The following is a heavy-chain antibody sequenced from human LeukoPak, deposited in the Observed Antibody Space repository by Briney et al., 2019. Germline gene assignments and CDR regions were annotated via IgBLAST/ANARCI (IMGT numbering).Heavy chain of an antibody. CDR3: ARDKVTMVRGVPALYYMDV. V-gene: IGHV3-23*01. Sequence: GGSLRLSCAASGFAFSSYAMNWVRQAPGKGLEWVSAINGNGGSTYYADSVKGRFTISRDNAKNSLYLQMNSLRAEDTAVYYCARDKVTMVRGVPALYYMDVWGKGTTVTVSS. J-gene: IGHJ6*03. D-gene: IGHD3-10*01. CDR1: GFAFSSYA. CDR2: INGNGGST.